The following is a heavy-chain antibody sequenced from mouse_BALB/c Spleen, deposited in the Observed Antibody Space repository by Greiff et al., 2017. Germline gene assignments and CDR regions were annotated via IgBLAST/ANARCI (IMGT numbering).Heavy chain of an antibody. V-gene: IGHV5-17*02. J-gene: IGHJ4*01. CDR2: ISSGSSTI. Sequence: EVQGVESGGGLVQPGGSRKLSCAASGFTFSSFGMHWVRQAPEKGLEWVAYISSGSSTIYYADTVKGRFTISRDNPKNTLFLQMTSLRSEDTAMYYCARKYYYAMDYWGQGTSVTVSS. CDR1: GFTFSSFG. CDR3: ARKYYYAMDY.